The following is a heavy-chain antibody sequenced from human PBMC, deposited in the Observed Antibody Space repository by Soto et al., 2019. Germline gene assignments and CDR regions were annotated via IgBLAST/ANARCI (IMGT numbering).Heavy chain of an antibody. CDR3: AIVSVWTGSRWFDP. V-gene: IGHV4-59*13. D-gene: IGHD3-3*01. Sequence: PSETLSLTCTVSGVSISSYYWSWIRQPPGKGLEWIAYLYYSGSTNYNPSLKGRVTISVDTSKNQFSLKLSSVTAADTAVYYCAIVSVWTGSRWFDPWARGTLVPVSA. J-gene: IGHJ5*02. CDR1: GVSISSYY. CDR2: LYYSGST.